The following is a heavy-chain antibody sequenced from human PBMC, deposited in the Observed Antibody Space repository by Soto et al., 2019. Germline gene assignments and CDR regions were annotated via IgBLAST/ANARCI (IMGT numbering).Heavy chain of an antibody. V-gene: IGHV1-18*01. J-gene: IGHJ3*02. CDR3: ARDDXVVVVAATSDAFDI. CDR1: GYTFTSYG. Sequence: QVQLVQSGAEVKKPGASVKVSCKASGYTFTSYGISWVRQAPGQGLEWMGWISAYNGNTNYAQKLQGRVTMTTDTSTSXXXXEXXXXXSXXXAVYYCARDDXVVVVAATSDAFDIWGQGTMVTVSS. D-gene: IGHD2-15*01. CDR2: ISAYNGNT.